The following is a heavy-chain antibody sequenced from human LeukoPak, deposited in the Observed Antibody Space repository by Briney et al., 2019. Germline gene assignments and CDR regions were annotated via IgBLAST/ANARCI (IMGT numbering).Heavy chain of an antibody. CDR1: GYTFTTYA. Sequence: GASVKVSCKASGYTFTTYAMHWVRQAPGQRPEWMGWINGGNGNRKYSQKFQGRVTITRDTSASTAYMELSSLKSEDTAVYYCAREGGYMARGVQNRFNWFDPWGQGTLVTVS. D-gene: IGHD3-10*01. CDR2: INGGNGNR. CDR3: AREGGYMARGVQNRFNWFDP. J-gene: IGHJ5*02. V-gene: IGHV1-3*01.